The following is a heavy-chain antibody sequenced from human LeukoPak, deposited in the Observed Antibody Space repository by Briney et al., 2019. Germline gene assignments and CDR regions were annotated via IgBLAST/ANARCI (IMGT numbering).Heavy chain of an antibody. D-gene: IGHD1-26*01. CDR1: GGSISRSRYY. V-gene: IGHV4-39*01. J-gene: IGHJ4*02. Sequence: SETLSLTSPLSGGSISRSRYYWGWIRQPPGKGLEWIGSIYYSGSTYYNPSLKSRVTISVATSKNQFSLKLSSVTAADTAVYYCARRGSTADYFDYWGQGTQVTVSS. CDR3: ARRGSTADYFDY. CDR2: IYYSGST.